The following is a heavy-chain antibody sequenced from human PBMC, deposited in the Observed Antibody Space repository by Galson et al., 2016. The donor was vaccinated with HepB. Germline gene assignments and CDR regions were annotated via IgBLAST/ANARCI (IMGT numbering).Heavy chain of an antibody. J-gene: IGHJ4*02. CDR3: TTGDFWSGFDH. D-gene: IGHD3-3*01. V-gene: IGHV6-1*01. CDR2: TYYRSGSKWNN. Sequence: CAISGDSVSSATAVWNWIRQSPSRGLEWLGRTYYRSGSKWNNDYAVSVKTRITITPDTSTNQFSLYLTSVTPEDTAVYYCTTGDFWSGFDHWGQGTLVTVSS. CDR1: GDSVSSATAV.